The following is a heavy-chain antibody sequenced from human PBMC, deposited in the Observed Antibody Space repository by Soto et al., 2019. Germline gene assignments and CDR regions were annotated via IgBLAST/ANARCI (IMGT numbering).Heavy chain of an antibody. V-gene: IGHV1-18*01. CDR3: ARDILVVSPDDYFDH. CDR1: GYNFATYG. D-gene: IGHD2-15*01. J-gene: IGHJ4*01. Sequence: ASVKVSCKTSGYNFATYGMSWVRQAPGQGLEWIGWISAYNGNTESTQKFQGRVTMTTDTSTGTGYMELSGLTPDDTDIYYCARDILVVSPDDYFDHWG. CDR2: ISAYNGNT.